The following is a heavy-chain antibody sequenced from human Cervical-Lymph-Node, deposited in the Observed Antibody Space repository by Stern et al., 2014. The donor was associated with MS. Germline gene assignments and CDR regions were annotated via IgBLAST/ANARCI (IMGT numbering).Heavy chain of an antibody. CDR1: GFSLSTSGMC. Sequence: QVTLRESGPALVKPTQTLTLTCTFSGFSLSTSGMCVSWIRQPPGKALEWLALIAWDDDKYYSTSLKTRLTISKDTSKNQVVLTMTNMDPVDTATYYCARIPFFYSTAYYYYGMDVWGQGTTVTVSS. J-gene: IGHJ6*02. CDR3: ARIPFFYSTAYYYYGMDV. CDR2: IAWDDDK. D-gene: IGHD4-11*01. V-gene: IGHV2-70*01.